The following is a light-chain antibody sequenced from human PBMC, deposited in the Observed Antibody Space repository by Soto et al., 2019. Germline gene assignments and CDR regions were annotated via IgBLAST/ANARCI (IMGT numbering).Light chain of an antibody. CDR2: EVS. CDR3: SSYTSSSTFLL. J-gene: IGLJ2*01. CDR1: SSDIGTYNY. V-gene: IGLV2-14*01. Sequence: QSALTQPASMSGSPGQSITISCTGTSSDIGTYNYVSWYQQHPGKVPKLMIYEVSNRPSGVSNRFSGSKSGNAASLTISGRQAEDEADYYCSSYTSSSTFLLFGGGTKLTVL.